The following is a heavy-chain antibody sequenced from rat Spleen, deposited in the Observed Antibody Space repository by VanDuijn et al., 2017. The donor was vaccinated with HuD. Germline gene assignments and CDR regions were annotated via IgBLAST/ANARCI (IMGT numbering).Heavy chain of an antibody. CDR2: MNYNGDT. Sequence: QVQLKESGPGLVQPSQTLSLTCTVSGFSLIRYNVHWVRQPPGKGLEWMGRMNYNGDTSYNSGLKSRLSISRDTTKSQVYLKMNSLQTDDTGTYYCARADISAIYTDGIWGQGVMVTVSS. D-gene: IGHD1-2*01. CDR3: ARADISAIYTDGI. CDR1: GFSLIRYN. V-gene: IGHV2-63*01. J-gene: IGHJ2*01.